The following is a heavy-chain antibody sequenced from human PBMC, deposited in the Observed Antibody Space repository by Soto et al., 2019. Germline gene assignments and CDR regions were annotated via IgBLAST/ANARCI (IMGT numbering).Heavy chain of an antibody. V-gene: IGHV1-3*01. D-gene: IGHD2-8*02. Sequence: QVQLVQSGAEVKTPGASVKVSCRASGYTFTTFGVHWVRQAPGHGLEGMGWINPADGYTRYSEKFQGRVTITRDTSASTAFLELSSLSFDDTAVYYCASRDSINTAAGDFGCWGQGTLVTVSS. CDR3: ASRDSINTAAGDFGC. CDR2: INPADGYT. J-gene: IGHJ4*02. CDR1: GYTFTTFG.